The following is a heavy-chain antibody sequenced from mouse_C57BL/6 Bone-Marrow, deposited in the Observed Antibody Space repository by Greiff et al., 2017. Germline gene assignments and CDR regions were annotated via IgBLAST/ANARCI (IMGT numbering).Heavy chain of an antibody. Sequence: QVQLQQSGAELVRPGTSVKVSCKASGYAFTNYLIEWVKQRPGQGLEWIGVIKHGSGGTNYHEKFKDKATLTADKSDCTAYMQLSSLTSEDYAVYFCARRWAYWGQGTLVTVSA. CDR2: IKHGSGGT. V-gene: IGHV1-54*01. J-gene: IGHJ3*01. CDR1: GYAFTNYL. D-gene: IGHD1-1*02. CDR3: ARRWAY.